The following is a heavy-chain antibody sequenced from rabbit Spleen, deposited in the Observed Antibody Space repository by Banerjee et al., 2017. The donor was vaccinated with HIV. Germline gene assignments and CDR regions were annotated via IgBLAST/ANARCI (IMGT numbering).Heavy chain of an antibody. CDR3: ARFYAGYGDFGYAAM. CDR1: GFSFIAGYY. J-gene: IGHJ6*01. Sequence: QSLEESGGDLVKPGASLTLTCKASGFSFIAGYYMCWVRQAPGKGLEWIACIHGGSKNNIYYANWAKGRFTISKTASTTVTLQMTSLTCADTAPYFCARFYAGYGDFGYAAMWGPGTLVTVS. CDR2: IHGGSKNNI. V-gene: IGHV1S40*01. D-gene: IGHD7-1*01.